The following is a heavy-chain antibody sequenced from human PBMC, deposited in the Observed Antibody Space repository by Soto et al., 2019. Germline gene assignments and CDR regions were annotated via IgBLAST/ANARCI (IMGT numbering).Heavy chain of an antibody. Sequence: ASVKVSCKASGYTFTSYYMHWVRQAPGQGLEWMGIINPSGGSTSYAQKFQGRVTMTRDTSTSTVYMELSSLRSEDTAVYYCASRGIDCSSTSCYWFDAFDIWGQGTMVTVSS. V-gene: IGHV1-46*03. D-gene: IGHD2-2*01. J-gene: IGHJ3*02. CDR2: INPSGGST. CDR3: ASRGIDCSSTSCYWFDAFDI. CDR1: GYTFTSYY.